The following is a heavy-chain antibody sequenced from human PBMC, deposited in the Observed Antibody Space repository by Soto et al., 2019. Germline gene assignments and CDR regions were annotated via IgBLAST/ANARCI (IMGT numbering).Heavy chain of an antibody. Sequence: SETLSLTCTVSGGSISSGDYYWSWIRQPPGKGLEWIGYIYYSGSTYYNPSLKSRVTISVDTSKNQFSLKLSSVTAADTAVYYCARQYSSSWYYFDYWGQGTLVTVSS. J-gene: IGHJ4*02. CDR2: IYYSGST. CDR1: GGSISSGDYY. D-gene: IGHD6-13*01. V-gene: IGHV4-30-4*01. CDR3: ARQYSSSWYYFDY.